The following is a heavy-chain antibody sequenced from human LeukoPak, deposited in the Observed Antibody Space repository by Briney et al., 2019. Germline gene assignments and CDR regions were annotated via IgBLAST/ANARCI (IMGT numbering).Heavy chain of an antibody. J-gene: IGHJ4*02. D-gene: IGHD3-22*01. CDR3: AHRRADSEGYSSGFDY. CDR1: GFSLSTSGVG. CDR2: VYWNDDK. Sequence: SGPTLVKPTQTLTLTCTFSGFSLSTSGVGVGWIRQPPGKALEWLALVYWNDDKRHSPFLKSRLTITKDTSKNQVVLTMTNMDPVDTATYYCAHRRADSEGYSSGFDYWGQGTLVTVSS. V-gene: IGHV2-5*01.